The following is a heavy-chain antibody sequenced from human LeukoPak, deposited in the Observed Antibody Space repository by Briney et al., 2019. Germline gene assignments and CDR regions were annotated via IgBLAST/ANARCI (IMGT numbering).Heavy chain of an antibody. CDR2: ISYDGSNK. D-gene: IGHD6-19*01. CDR1: GFTFSSYG. CDR3: TKGRYTSGGFDY. J-gene: IGHJ4*02. Sequence: GSLRLSCAASGFTFSSYGMHWVRQAPGKGLEWVAVISYDGSNKYYADSVKGRFTISRDNSKNTLYLQMNSLKTEDTAVYYCTKGRYTSGGFDYWGQGTLVTVSS. V-gene: IGHV3-30*18.